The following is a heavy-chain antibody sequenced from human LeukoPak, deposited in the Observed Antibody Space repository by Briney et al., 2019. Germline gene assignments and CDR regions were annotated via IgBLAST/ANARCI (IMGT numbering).Heavy chain of an antibody. V-gene: IGHV3-21*01. CDR2: ISSSSSYI. CDR1: GFTFSSYS. J-gene: IGHJ6*02. Sequence: TGGSLRLSCAASGFTFSSYSMNWVRQAPGKGLEWVSSISSSSSYIYYADSVKGGFTISRDNAKNSLYLQMSSLRAEDTAEYYCARDYYDSSGNSYYYYGMDVWGQGTTVTVSS. CDR3: ARDYYDSSGNSYYYYGMDV. D-gene: IGHD3-22*01.